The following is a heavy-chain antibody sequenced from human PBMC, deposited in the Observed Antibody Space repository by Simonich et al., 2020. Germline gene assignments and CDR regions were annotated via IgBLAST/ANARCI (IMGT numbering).Heavy chain of an antibody. CDR3: ARQRVLMVYAIDY. V-gene: IGHV4-39*01. J-gene: IGHJ4*02. Sequence: QLQLQESGPGLVKPSETLSLTCTVSGGSISSSSYYWGWYRQPPGKGLEWIGSIYYSGSTYYNPSLKSRVTISVDTSKNQFSLKLSSVTAADTAVYYCARQRVLMVYAIDYWGQGTLVTVSS. CDR2: IYYSGST. D-gene: IGHD2-8*01. CDR1: GGSISSSSYY.